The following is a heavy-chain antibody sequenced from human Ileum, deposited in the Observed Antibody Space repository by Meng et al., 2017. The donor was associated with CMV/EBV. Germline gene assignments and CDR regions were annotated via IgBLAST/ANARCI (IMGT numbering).Heavy chain of an antibody. Sequence: HVQLQESGPGLVKPSGTLSLTCTVSGGSISGYYWSWIRQPATKGLEWIGRVYSSGSTDYNPSLQSRVTMSVDTSKNQFSLKLSSVTVADTAVYYCARGSSSWAFDYWGQGTLVTVSS. V-gene: IGHV4-4*07. CDR1: GGSISGYY. D-gene: IGHD2-2*01. J-gene: IGHJ4*02. CDR2: VYSSGST. CDR3: ARGSSSWAFDY.